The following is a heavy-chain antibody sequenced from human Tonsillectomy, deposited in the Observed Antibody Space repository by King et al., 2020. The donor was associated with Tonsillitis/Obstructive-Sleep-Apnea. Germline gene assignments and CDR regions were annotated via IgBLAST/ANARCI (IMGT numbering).Heavy chain of an antibody. CDR2: IYYSGST. Sequence: QLQESGPGLVKPSETLSLTCTVSGGSISSSSYYWAWIRQPPGKGLEWIGSIYYSGSTYYNPSLKSRVTISVDTSKNQFSLKLSSVTAADTAVYYCARRDYDCSCDYWGQGTLVNVSS. CDR3: ARRDYDCSCDY. V-gene: IGHV4-39*01. D-gene: IGHD3-22*01. J-gene: IGHJ4*02. CDR1: GGSISSSSYY.